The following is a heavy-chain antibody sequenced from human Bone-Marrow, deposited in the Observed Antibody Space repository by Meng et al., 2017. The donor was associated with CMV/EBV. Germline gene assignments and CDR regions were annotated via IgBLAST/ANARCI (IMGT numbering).Heavy chain of an antibody. Sequence: GESLKISCAASGFTFSSYAMHWVRQAPGKGLEWVAVISYDGSNKYYADSVKGRFTISRDNSKNTLYLQMNSLRAEDTAVYYCAKASKSPHCSSTSCQLDYWGQGTLVTVSS. V-gene: IGHV3-30*04. CDR2: ISYDGSNK. J-gene: IGHJ4*02. CDR3: AKASKSPHCSSTSCQLDY. CDR1: GFTFSSYA. D-gene: IGHD2-2*01.